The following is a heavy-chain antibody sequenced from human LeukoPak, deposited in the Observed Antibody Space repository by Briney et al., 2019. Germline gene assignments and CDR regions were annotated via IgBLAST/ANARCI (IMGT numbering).Heavy chain of an antibody. J-gene: IGHJ4*02. CDR2: INPTGGST. CDR1: GYTFTGYF. V-gene: IGHV1-46*01. Sequence: LVTSVKVSCKASGYTFTGYFMHWVRQAPGQGLEWMGIINPTGGSTTYAQKFQGRVTMTRDTSTSTVYMELSSLRSDDTAVYYCGVHAGYSYGHADFDYWGQGTLVTVSS. CDR3: GVHAGYSYGHADFDY. D-gene: IGHD5-18*01.